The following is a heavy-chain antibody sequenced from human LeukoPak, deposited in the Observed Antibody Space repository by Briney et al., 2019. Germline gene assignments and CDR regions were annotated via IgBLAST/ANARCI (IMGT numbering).Heavy chain of an antibody. J-gene: IGHJ4*02. Sequence: GGSLRLSCAASGFSFSTYAMSWVRQAPGKGLERISAISGSGGITNYADSVKGRFTISRDNSGNTLYLRMNSLSAEDTAVYYCAKYAGYCIGGSCYSYYFDYWGQGTLVTVS. CDR3: AKYAGYCIGGSCYSYYFDY. D-gene: IGHD2-15*01. CDR1: GFSFSTYA. V-gene: IGHV3-23*01. CDR2: ISGSGGIT.